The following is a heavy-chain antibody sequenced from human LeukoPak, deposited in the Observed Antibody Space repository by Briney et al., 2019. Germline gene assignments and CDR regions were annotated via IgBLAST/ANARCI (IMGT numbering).Heavy chain of an antibody. J-gene: IGHJ4*02. V-gene: IGHV1-69*05. CDR3: ARGELASIAATPFDY. Sequence: GASVKVSCKASGGTFSSYAISLVRQAPGQGLEWMGRIIPIFGTANYAQKFQGRVTITTDESTSTAYMELSSLRSEDTAVYYCARGELASIAATPFDYWGQGTLVTVSS. CDR1: GGTFSSYA. D-gene: IGHD6-6*01. CDR2: IIPIFGTA.